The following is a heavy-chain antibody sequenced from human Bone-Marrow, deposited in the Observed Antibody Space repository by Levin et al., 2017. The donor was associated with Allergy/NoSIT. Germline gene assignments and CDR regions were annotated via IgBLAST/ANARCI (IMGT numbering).Heavy chain of an antibody. CDR1: GFTFSSYW. D-gene: IGHD2-21*02. V-gene: IGHV3-74*01. CDR3: ARGCDGACYGTH. CDR2: INTDGSST. J-gene: IGHJ4*02. Sequence: VASVKVSCAASGFTFSSYWMHWVRQVPGKGLVWVSRINTDGSSTNYADSVKGRFTVSRDNARNTLYLQLNGLRAEDTAIYYCARGCDGACYGTHWGQGALVTVSS.